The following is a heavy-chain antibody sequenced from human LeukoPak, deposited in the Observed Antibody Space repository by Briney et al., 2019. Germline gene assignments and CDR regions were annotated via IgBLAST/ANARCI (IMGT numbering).Heavy chain of an antibody. D-gene: IGHD2-21*02. Sequence: GASVKVSCKASGYTFTGYYMHWVRQAPGQGLEWMGIINPSGGSTSYAQKFQGRVTMTRDTSTSTVYMELSSLRSEDTAVYYCARDQAHLVLAYCGGDCYSFDYWGQGTLVTVSS. J-gene: IGHJ4*02. CDR2: INPSGGST. CDR1: GYTFTGYY. CDR3: ARDQAHLVLAYCGGDCYSFDY. V-gene: IGHV1-46*01.